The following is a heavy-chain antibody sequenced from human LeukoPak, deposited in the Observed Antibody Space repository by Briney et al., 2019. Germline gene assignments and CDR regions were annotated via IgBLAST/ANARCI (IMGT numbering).Heavy chain of an antibody. J-gene: IGHJ4*02. D-gene: IGHD6-13*01. CDR1: GFTVSNNY. CDR3: ARSLDGIAASSDY. V-gene: IGHV3-53*01. Sequence: GGSLRLSCAASGFTVSNNYMSWVRQAPGKGLEWVSVIYSGGITYYADSVKGRFTISRDNSKNTLYLQMNSLRAEDTAVYYCARSLDGIAASSDYWGQGTLVTVSS. CDR2: IYSGGIT.